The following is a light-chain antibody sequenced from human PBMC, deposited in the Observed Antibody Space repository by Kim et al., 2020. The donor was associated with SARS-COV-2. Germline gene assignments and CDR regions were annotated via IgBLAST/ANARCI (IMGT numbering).Light chain of an antibody. CDR2: DVS. V-gene: IGLV2-14*03. J-gene: IGLJ1*01. CDR3: SSYTSSSTL. CDR1: SSDVGGYNY. Sequence: PGQSITISCTGTSSDVGGYNYVSWYQQHPGKAPKLMIYDVSNRPAGVSNRFSGSKSGNTASLTISGLQAEDEADYYCSSYTSSSTLFGTGTKVTIL.